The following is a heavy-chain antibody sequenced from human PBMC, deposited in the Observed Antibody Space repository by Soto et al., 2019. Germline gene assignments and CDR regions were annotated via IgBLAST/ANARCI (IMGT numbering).Heavy chain of an antibody. Sequence: GGSLRLSCAASGFTFSSYGMHWVRQAPGKGLEWVAVIWYDGSNKYYADSVKGRFTISRDNSKNTLYLQMNSLRAEDTAVYYCARGHGGDILTGYYKGPPPYYMDVWGKGTTVTVSS. J-gene: IGHJ6*03. CDR2: IWYDGSNK. V-gene: IGHV3-33*01. CDR3: ARGHGGDILTGYYKGPPPYYMDV. D-gene: IGHD3-9*01. CDR1: GFTFSSYG.